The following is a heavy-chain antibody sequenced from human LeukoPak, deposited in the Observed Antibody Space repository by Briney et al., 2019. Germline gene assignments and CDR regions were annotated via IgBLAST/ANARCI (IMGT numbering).Heavy chain of an antibody. J-gene: IGHJ3*02. V-gene: IGHV3-11*04. Sequence: GGSLRLSCAASGFTFSDYYMSWIRQAPGKGLEWVSYISSSGSTIYYADSVKGRFTISRDNAKNSLYLQMNSLRAEDTAVYYCAGNTGITGTTFAFDIWGQGTMVTVSS. CDR1: GFTFSDYY. D-gene: IGHD1-20*01. CDR2: ISSSGSTI. CDR3: AGNTGITGTTFAFDI.